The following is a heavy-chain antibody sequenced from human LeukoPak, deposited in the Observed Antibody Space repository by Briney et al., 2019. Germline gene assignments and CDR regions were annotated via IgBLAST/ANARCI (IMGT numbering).Heavy chain of an antibody. J-gene: IGHJ4*02. D-gene: IGHD6-19*01. V-gene: IGHV5-51*01. CDR2: IYPGDSDT. CDR3: ASSIAVAGYQVDY. CDR1: GYSFTSYW. Sequence: GESLKISCKGSGYSFTSYWIGWVRQMPGKGLEWMGIIYPGDSDTRYSPSFQGQVTISADKSISTAYLQWSSLKASDTAMYYCASSIAVAGYQVDYWGQGTLVTVSS.